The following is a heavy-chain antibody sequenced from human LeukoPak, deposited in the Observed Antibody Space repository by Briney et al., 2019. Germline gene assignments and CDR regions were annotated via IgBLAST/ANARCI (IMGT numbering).Heavy chain of an antibody. CDR3: ARDWFHAIDY. V-gene: IGHV3-74*03. CDR1: GFTFSSYS. J-gene: IGHJ4*02. Sequence: GGSLRLSCAASGFTFSSYSMNWVRQPPGQGLVWVARITSDGTSTSYAESVEGRFTISRDNAKNTLYLQMSSLRAEDTALYYCARDWFHAIDYWGQGTLVTVSS. D-gene: IGHD2/OR15-2a*01. CDR2: ITSDGTST.